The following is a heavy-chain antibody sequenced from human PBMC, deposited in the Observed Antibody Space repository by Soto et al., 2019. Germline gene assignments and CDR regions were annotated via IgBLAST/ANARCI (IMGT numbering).Heavy chain of an antibody. J-gene: IGHJ3*01. CDR1: GGSISSGGYS. D-gene: IGHD1-20*01. CDR2: IYHSGST. V-gene: IGHV4-30-2*01. Sequence: PSETLSLTCAVSGGSISSGGYSWSWIRQPPGKGLEWIGYIYHSGSTYYNPSLKSRVTISVDTSKNQFSLKLSSVTAADTAVYYCARRYGSAFGFWGQGTMVTVSS. CDR3: ARRYGSAFGF.